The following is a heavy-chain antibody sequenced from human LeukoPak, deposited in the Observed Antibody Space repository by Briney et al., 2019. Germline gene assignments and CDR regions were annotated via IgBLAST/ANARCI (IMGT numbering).Heavy chain of an antibody. D-gene: IGHD1-26*01. CDR3: AREGLVEAFDI. CDR2: IWYDGSNK. J-gene: IGHJ3*02. V-gene: IGHV3-33*08. CDR1: GFTFSSYS. Sequence: GGSLRLSCAASGFTFSSYSMNWVRQAPGKGLERVAVIWYDGSNKYYADSVKGRFTISRDNSKNTLYLQMNSLRAEDTAVYYCAREGLVEAFDIWGQGTMVTVSS.